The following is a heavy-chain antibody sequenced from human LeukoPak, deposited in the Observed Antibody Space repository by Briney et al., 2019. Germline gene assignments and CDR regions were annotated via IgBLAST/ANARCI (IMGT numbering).Heavy chain of an antibody. CDR3: AKAARRDSSSWYWVRMGYYYYMDV. Sequence: GGSLRLSCAASGFTFSSYAMSWVRLAPGKGLEWVSAISGSGGSTYYADSVKGRFTISRDNSKNTLYLQMNSLRAEDTAVYYCAKAARRDSSSWYWVRMGYYYYMDVWGKGTTVTVSS. J-gene: IGHJ6*03. CDR1: GFTFSSYA. CDR2: ISGSGGST. D-gene: IGHD6-13*01. V-gene: IGHV3-23*01.